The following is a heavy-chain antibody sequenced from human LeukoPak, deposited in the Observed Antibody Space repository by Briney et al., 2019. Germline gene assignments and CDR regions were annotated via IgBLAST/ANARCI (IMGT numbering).Heavy chain of an antibody. CDR1: GFTFSSYG. D-gene: IGHD2/OR15-2a*01. V-gene: IGHV3-30*18. CDR3: AKDSRFDY. Sequence: GGSLRLSCAASGFTFSSYGMHWVRQAPGKGLEWVAVISYDGSNKYYADSVKGRFTISRDNSKNTLYLQMNSLRAEDTAVYYCAKDSRFDYWGQGTLVTVSS. J-gene: IGHJ4*02. CDR2: ISYDGSNK.